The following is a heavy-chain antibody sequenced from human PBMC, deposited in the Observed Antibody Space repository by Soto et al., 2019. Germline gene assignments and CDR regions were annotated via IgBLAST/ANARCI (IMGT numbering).Heavy chain of an antibody. J-gene: IGHJ4*02. CDR1: GFTFSSYG. D-gene: IGHD4-17*01. Sequence: PGGSLRLSCAASGFTFSSYGMHWVRQAPGKGLEWAAVISYDGSNKYYADSVKGRFTISRDNSKNTLYLQMNSLRAEDTAVYYCAKSPTTVVTQFDYWGQGTLVTVSS. CDR2: ISYDGSNK. CDR3: AKSPTTVVTQFDY. V-gene: IGHV3-30*18.